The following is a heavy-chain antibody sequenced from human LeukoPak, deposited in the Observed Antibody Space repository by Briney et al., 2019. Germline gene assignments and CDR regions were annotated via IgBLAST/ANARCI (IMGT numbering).Heavy chain of an antibody. J-gene: IGHJ5*02. CDR3: ATRTTGENWFDP. Sequence: SETLSLTCAVYGGSFSGYYWSWIRQPPGKGLEWIGEINHSGSTNYNPSLKSRVTISVDTSKNQFSLKLSSVTAADTAVYYCATRTTGENWFDPWGQGTLVTVSS. V-gene: IGHV4-34*01. D-gene: IGHD1-14*01. CDR1: GGSFSGYY. CDR2: INHSGST.